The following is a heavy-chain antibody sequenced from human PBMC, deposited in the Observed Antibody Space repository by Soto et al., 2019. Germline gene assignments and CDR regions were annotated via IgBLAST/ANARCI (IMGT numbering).Heavy chain of an antibody. D-gene: IGHD3-9*01. CDR1: GFTFSSYG. V-gene: IGHV3-33*01. CDR2: IWYDGSKK. J-gene: IGHJ4*02. Sequence: QLQLVESGGGVVHPERSLRLSCAASGFTFSSYGMHWVRQAPGKGLEWVAIIWYDGSKKYYADSVKGRFTISRDNSKNTLFLQMTRLRADETAVYYCARPYFHGGKDWFFDYWRQGTLVTVSS. CDR3: ARPYFHGGKDWFFDY.